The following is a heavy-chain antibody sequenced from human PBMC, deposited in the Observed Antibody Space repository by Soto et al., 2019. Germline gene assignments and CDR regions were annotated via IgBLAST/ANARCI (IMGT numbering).Heavy chain of an antibody. CDR3: ARGIKYGAYSRWFDP. D-gene: IGHD4-17*01. V-gene: IGHV1-8*01. CDR1: GYTFTSYD. CDR2: MNPNSGNT. Sequence: QVQLVQSGAEVKKPGASVKVSCKASGYTFTSYDINWVRQATGQGLEYLGWMNPNSGNTAYVQKSQGRVTMTWDTSITTAYMELSSLRSEDTAVYLCARGIKYGAYSRWFDPWGQGTLVTVSS. J-gene: IGHJ5*02.